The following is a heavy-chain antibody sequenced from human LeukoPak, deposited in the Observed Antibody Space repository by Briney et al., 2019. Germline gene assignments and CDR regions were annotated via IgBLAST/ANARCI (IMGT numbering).Heavy chain of an antibody. CDR3: ARDASMINFDY. D-gene: IGHD3-16*01. CDR1: GYTFTVYS. CDR2: ITTSTGKP. Sequence: ASVKVSCKASGYTFTVYSINWLRQAPGQGLEWMGWITTSTGKPTYAQGFTGRFVFSLDTSVSTTYLHINSLKAEDTAVYYCARDASMINFDYWGQGSLVTVSS. V-gene: IGHV7-4-1*02. J-gene: IGHJ4*02.